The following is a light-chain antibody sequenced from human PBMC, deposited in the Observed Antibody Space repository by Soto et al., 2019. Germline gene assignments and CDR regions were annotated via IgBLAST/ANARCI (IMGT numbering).Light chain of an antibody. Sequence: PGERATLSCRASQSVSSYLAWYQQKPGQAPRLLIYDASNRATGIPARFSGSGSGTDFTLTISSLEPEDFALYYCQQRSTWLTFGGGTKVDI. CDR1: QSVSSY. CDR2: DAS. V-gene: IGKV3-11*01. CDR3: QQRSTWLT. J-gene: IGKJ4*01.